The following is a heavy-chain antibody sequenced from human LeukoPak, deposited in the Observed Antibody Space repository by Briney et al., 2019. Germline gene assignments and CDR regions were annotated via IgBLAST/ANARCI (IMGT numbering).Heavy chain of an antibody. V-gene: IGHV4-61*02. D-gene: IGHD6-13*01. CDR3: ARDLGSSSWPPTNWFDP. Sequence: PSETLSLTCTVSGDSISSGDYYWSWIRQPAGKGLEWIGRISSSGSTNYNPSLKSRVTISVDTSKNQFSLKLSSVPAADTAVYYCARDLGSSSWPPTNWFDPWGQGTLVTVSS. J-gene: IGHJ5*02. CDR1: GDSISSGDYY. CDR2: ISSSGST.